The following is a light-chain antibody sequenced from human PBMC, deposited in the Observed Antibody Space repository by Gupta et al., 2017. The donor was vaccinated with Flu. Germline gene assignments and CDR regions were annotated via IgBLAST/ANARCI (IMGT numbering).Light chain of an antibody. V-gene: IGKV1-27*01. J-gene: IGKJ3*01. CDR2: SAS. CDR3: QQYKASPFT. CDR1: QYISNY. Sequence: DIQMTQSPPSLSASVGERVTITCRASQYISNYLAWYQQKPGKPPQLLIYSASTLHSGVPSRFSGSESGTDFALTISSVQAEDVAIYYCQQYKASPFTFGPGTRVDIK.